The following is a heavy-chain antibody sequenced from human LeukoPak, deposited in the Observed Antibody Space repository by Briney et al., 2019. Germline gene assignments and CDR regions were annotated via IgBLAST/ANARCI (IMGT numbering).Heavy chain of an antibody. CDR3: ARCTTGRTFGSLREIKRSREIDY. CDR1: GFTVSSNS. J-gene: IGHJ4*02. D-gene: IGHD1-1*01. V-gene: IGHV3-53*01. Sequence: PGGSLRLSCTVSGFTVSSNSMSWVRQAPGKGLEWVSFIYSDNTHYSDSVKGRFTISRDNAKNSLYLQMNSLRVEDTALYYCARCTTGRTFGSLREIKRSREIDYWGQGTLVTVSS. CDR2: IYSDNT.